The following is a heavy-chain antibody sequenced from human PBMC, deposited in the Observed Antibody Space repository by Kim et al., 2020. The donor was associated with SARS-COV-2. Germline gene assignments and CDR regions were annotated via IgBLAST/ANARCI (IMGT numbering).Heavy chain of an antibody. CDR2: ISYDGSNK. CDR3: AKAAEYYYGMDV. J-gene: IGHJ6*02. D-gene: IGHD6-13*01. CDR1: GFTFSSYG. V-gene: IGHV3-30*18. Sequence: GGSLRLSCAASGFTFSSYGMHWVRQAPGKGLEWVAVISYDGSNKYYADSVKGRFTISRDNSKNTLYLQMNSLRAEDTAVYYCAKAAEYYYGMDVWGQGTT.